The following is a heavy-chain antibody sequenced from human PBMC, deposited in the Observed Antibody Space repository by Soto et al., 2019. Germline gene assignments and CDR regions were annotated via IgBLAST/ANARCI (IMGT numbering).Heavy chain of an antibody. CDR1: GGSISSYY. CDR2: IYYSGST. J-gene: IGHJ3*02. Sequence: SETLSLTCTVSGGSISSYYWSWIRQPPGKGLEWIGYIYYSGSTNYNPSLKSRVTISVDTSKNQFSLKLSSVTAADTAVYYCARHSLTYYDILTDYVAFDIWGQGTMVTVSS. D-gene: IGHD3-9*01. V-gene: IGHV4-59*08. CDR3: ARHSLTYYDILTDYVAFDI.